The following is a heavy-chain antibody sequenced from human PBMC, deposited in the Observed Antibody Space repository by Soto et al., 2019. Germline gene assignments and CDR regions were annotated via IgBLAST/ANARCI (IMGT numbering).Heavy chain of an antibody. V-gene: IGHV3-33*01. J-gene: IGHJ6*03. Sequence: QVQLVESGGGVVQPGRSLRLSCAASGFTFSSYGMHWVRQAPCKGLEWVAVIWYDGSNKYYADSVKGRFTISRDNSKNTLYLQMNSLRAEDTAVYYCARGGFWSGYYTGDRYYYYMDVWGKGTTVTVSS. CDR3: ARGGFWSGYYTGDRYYYYMDV. CDR1: GFTFSSYG. CDR2: IWYDGSNK. D-gene: IGHD3-3*01.